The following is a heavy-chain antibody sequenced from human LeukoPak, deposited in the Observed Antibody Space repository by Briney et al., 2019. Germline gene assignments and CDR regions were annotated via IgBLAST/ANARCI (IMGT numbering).Heavy chain of an antibody. CDR3: ARARADWFDP. CDR2: IYYSGST. CDR1: GGSISSYY. V-gene: IGHV4-59*01. J-gene: IGHJ5*02. Sequence: SETLSLTCTVSGGSISSYYWSWIRQPPGKGLKWIGYIYYSGSTNYNPSLKSRVTISVDTSKNQFSLKLSSVIAADTAVYYCARARADWFDPWGQGTLVTVSS.